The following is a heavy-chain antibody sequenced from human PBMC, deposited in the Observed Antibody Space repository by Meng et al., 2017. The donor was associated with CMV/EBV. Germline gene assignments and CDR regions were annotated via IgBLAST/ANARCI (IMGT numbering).Heavy chain of an antibody. Sequence: SQTLSPTCAVYGGSFSGYYWSWIRQPPGKGLEWIGEINHSGSTNYNPSLKSRVTISVDTSKNQFSLKLSSVTAADTAVYYCARGPNRYYYGSGSYYYWGQGTLVTVSS. CDR3: ARGPNRYYYGSGSYYY. D-gene: IGHD3-10*01. V-gene: IGHV4-34*01. CDR2: INHSGST. J-gene: IGHJ4*02. CDR1: GGSFSGYY.